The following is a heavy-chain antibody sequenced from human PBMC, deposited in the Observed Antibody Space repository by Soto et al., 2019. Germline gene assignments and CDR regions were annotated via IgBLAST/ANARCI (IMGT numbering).Heavy chain of an antibody. CDR3: ARSVAVPGAHIDY. D-gene: IGHD6-19*01. J-gene: IGHJ4*02. Sequence: SETLSLTCSVSGGSISGSYWSWIRQSPGKGLEWLGYVYYAGSTNYSPSLRSRVSISVDTSKNEFSLRLSSVTAADTAVYFCARSVAVPGAHIDYWGQGTQVTVSS. CDR1: GGSISGSY. V-gene: IGHV4-59*01. CDR2: VYYAGST.